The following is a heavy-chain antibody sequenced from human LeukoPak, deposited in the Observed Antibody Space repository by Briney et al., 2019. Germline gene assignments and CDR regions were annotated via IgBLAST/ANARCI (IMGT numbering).Heavy chain of an antibody. Sequence: PGGSLGLSCGTSGFNFDRYTIHWVRQAPGKGLEWVSLAGWAGGTTFYSDSVRGRFTISRDSGRKSVYLQMNSLTTDDTAFYFCAKELDTMFFDYWGQGALVTVSS. J-gene: IGHJ4*02. D-gene: IGHD3-10*02. CDR3: AKELDTMFFDY. CDR2: AGWAGGTT. CDR1: GFNFDRYT. V-gene: IGHV3-43*01.